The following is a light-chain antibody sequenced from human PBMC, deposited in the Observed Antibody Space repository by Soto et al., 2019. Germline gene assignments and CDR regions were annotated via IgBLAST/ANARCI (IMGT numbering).Light chain of an antibody. CDR1: QSVSSSY. CDR3: QQDGSSPWWT. Sequence: EIVLTQSPGTLSLSPGERATLSCRASQSVSSSYLAWYQQKPGQAPRLLIYGASSRATGIPDRFSGSGSGTDCTLTISRLEPEDFAVYYCQQDGSSPWWTFGQGTKVEIK. CDR2: GAS. J-gene: IGKJ1*01. V-gene: IGKV3-20*01.